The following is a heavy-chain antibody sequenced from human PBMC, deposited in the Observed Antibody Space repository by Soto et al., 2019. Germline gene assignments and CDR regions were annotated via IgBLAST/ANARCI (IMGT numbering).Heavy chain of an antibody. J-gene: IGHJ6*02. D-gene: IGHD2-8*01. CDR2: IWYDGSNK. CDR3: ARGDCTRAYCDSWPFNYGVYV. Sequence: QVQLVESGGGVVQPGGSLRLSCTTSGFTFNTYGMYWVRQAPGKGLEWVAIIWYDGSNKYYGDSVKGRFTISRDNSKKTLYVQMNSLRDEDTALYYCARGDCTRAYCDSWPFNYGVYVWGQGTTVTVSS. CDR1: GFTFNTYG. V-gene: IGHV3-33*08.